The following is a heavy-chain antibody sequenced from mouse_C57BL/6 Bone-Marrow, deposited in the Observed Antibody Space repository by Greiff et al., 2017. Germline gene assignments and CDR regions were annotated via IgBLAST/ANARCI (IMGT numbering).Heavy chain of an antibody. D-gene: IGHD1-1*01. CDR3: ARSDYYYGSSYGYFDV. Sequence: VKLMESGAELARPGASVKLSCKASGYTFTSYGISWVKQRTGQGLEWIGEIYPRSGNTYYNEKFKGKATLTADKSSSTAYMELRSLTSEDSAVYFCARSDYYYGSSYGYFDVWGTGTTVTVSS. CDR1: GYTFTSYG. V-gene: IGHV1-81*01. J-gene: IGHJ1*03. CDR2: IYPRSGNT.